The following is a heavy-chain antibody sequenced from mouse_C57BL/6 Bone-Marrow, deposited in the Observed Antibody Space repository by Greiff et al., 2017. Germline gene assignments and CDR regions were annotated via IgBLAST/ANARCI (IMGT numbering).Heavy chain of an antibody. CDR1: GFTFSSYA. CDR2: ISDGGSYT. J-gene: IGHJ4*01. V-gene: IGHV5-4*03. CDR3: ARWLLGAMDY. D-gene: IGHD2-3*01. Sequence: VKVEESGGGLVKPGGSLKLSCAASGFTFSSYAMSWVRQTPEKRLEWVATISDGGSYTYYPDNVKGRFTISRDNAKNNLYLQMSHLKSEDTAMYYCARWLLGAMDYWGQGTSVTVSS.